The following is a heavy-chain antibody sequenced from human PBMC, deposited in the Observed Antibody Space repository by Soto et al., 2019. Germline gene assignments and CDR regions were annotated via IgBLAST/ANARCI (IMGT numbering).Heavy chain of an antibody. J-gene: IGHJ5*02. CDR2: ISGGGDTT. CDR3: VKGQNWFDP. V-gene: IGHV3-23*01. Sequence: AGGSLRLSCLTSGFTFISYAISWVRQAPGKGLEWVASISGGGDTTYYADFVKGRFTISRDTSKHTVYMEMKSLRADDTAVYYCVKGQNWFDPWGQGTQVTVSS. CDR1: GFTFISYA.